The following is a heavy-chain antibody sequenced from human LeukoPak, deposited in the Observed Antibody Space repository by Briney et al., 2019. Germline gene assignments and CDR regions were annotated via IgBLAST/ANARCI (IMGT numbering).Heavy chain of an antibody. Sequence: SETLSLTCAVYGGSFSGYYWSWIRQPPGKGLEWIGEINHSGSTNYNPSLKSRVTISVDTSKNQFSLKLSSVTAADTAVYYCARGGGDVLMVYGDYWGQGTLVTVSS. J-gene: IGHJ4*02. D-gene: IGHD2-8*01. V-gene: IGHV4-34*01. CDR1: GGSFSGYY. CDR2: INHSGST. CDR3: ARGGGDVLMVYGDY.